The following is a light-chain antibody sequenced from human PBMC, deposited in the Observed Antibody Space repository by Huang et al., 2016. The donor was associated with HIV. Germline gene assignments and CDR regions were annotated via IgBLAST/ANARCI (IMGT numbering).Light chain of an antibody. J-gene: IGKJ3*01. V-gene: IGKV1-33*01. CDR2: DAA. CDR1: RHIYSY. Sequence: DIQMTQSPSSLSASIGDRVTITCRASRHIYSYLKWYQHRPGKAPKLLIYDAANLEVGVPSSVSGSGSGRNFTLSISSLQPEDFATYYCQQYDSLPRTFGPGTKV. CDR3: QQYDSLPRT.